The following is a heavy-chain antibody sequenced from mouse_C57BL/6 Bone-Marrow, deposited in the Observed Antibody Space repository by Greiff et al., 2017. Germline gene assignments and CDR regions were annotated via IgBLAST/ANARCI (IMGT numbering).Heavy chain of an antibody. J-gene: IGHJ3*01. CDR1: GFTFSSYA. D-gene: IGHD2-2*01. CDR2: ISDGGSYT. CDR3: AREGMVTTGGFAY. V-gene: IGHV5-4*01. Sequence: EVHLVESGGGLVKPGGSLKLSCAASGFTFSSYAMSWVRQTPEKRLEWVATISDGGSYTYYPDNVKGRFTISRDNAKNNLYLQMSHLKSEDTAMYYCAREGMVTTGGFAYWGQGTLVTVSA.